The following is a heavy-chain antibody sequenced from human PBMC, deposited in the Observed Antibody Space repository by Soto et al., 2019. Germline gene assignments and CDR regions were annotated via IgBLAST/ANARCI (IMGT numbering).Heavy chain of an antibody. J-gene: IGHJ4*02. V-gene: IGHV3-30-3*01. CDR2: IAYDGSNK. Sequence: PGGSLRLSCAASGFTFSSYAMHWVRQAPGKGLVWVAVIAYDGSNKDYADSVKGRFTISRDNSKNTLYLQVNSLRADDTAVYYCATRAGYNYVYGGQETRFTVSS. D-gene: IGHD3-16*01. CDR3: ATRAGYNYVY. CDR1: GFTFSSYA.